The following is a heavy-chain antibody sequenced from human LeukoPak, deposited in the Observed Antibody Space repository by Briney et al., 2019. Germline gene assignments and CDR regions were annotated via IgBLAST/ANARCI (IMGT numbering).Heavy chain of an antibody. Sequence: GGSLRLSCAASGFTFSNYSINWVRQAPGKGLEWVSSISSSSSYIYYADSMKGRFTISRDNAKNSLYLQMNSLRAEDTAVYYCARDRGGQDAFDIWGQGTMVTVSS. J-gene: IGHJ3*02. V-gene: IGHV3-21*01. CDR1: GFTFSNYS. CDR3: ARDRGGQDAFDI. D-gene: IGHD2-15*01. CDR2: ISSSSSYI.